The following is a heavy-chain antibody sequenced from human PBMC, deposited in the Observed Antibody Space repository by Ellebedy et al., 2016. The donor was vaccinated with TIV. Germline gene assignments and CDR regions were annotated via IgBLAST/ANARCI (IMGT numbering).Heavy chain of an antibody. Sequence: PGGSLRLSCEASGFTFSNFNMHWVRQAPGKGLEWVAFISNDGTNNYYADSVRGRFTISRDNSKKTLYLKMNSLRADDTAVYYCARVKAYSAFDIWGQGTRVTVSS. CDR1: GFTFSNFN. CDR3: ARVKAYSAFDI. D-gene: IGHD2-15*01. V-gene: IGHV3-30-3*01. J-gene: IGHJ3*02. CDR2: ISNDGTNN.